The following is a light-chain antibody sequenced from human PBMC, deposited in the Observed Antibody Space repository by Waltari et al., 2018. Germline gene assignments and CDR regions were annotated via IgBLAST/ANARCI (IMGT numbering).Light chain of an antibody. Sequence: SALTQPASVSGSPGQSITIPCPGTNNDVGGYNYVPWYQQHPGKAPKLMIYDVTNRPSGVSTRFSGSKSGNTASLTISGLQAEDEADYYCSSYTSNSDPYVFGTGTKVTVL. V-gene: IGLV2-14*03. CDR3: SSYTSNSDPYV. CDR1: NNDVGGYNY. CDR2: DVT. J-gene: IGLJ1*01.